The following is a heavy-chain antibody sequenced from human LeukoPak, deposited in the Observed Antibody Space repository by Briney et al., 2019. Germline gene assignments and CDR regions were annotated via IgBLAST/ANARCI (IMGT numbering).Heavy chain of an antibody. J-gene: IGHJ6*03. CDR1: GFTFSSYW. V-gene: IGHV3-74*01. CDR3: ARVASLSSSWYYYYYYMDV. CDR2: INSDGSST. Sequence: GGSLRLSRAASGFTFSSYWMHWVRQAPGKGLVWVSRINSDGSSTSYADSVKGRFTISRDNAKNTLYLQMNSLRAEDTAVYYCARVASLSSSWYYYYYYMDVWGKGTTVTVSS. D-gene: IGHD6-13*01.